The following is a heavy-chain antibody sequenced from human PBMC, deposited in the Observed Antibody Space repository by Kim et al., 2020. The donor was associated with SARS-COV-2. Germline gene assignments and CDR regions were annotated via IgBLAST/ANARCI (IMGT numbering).Heavy chain of an antibody. J-gene: IGHJ6*02. CDR1: GGTFSSYA. V-gene: IGHV1-69*13. D-gene: IGHD2-2*01. CDR2: IIPIFGTA. CDR3: ARDSLDIVVVPAAPKGYYYYGMDV. Sequence: SVKVSCKASGGTFSSYAISWVRQAPGQGLEWMGGIIPIFGTANYAQKFQGRVTITADESTSTAYMELSSLRSEDTAVYYCARDSLDIVVVPAAPKGYYYYGMDVWGQGTTVTVSS.